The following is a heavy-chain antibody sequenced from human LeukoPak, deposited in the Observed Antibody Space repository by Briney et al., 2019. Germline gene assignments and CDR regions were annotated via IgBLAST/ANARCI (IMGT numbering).Heavy chain of an antibody. CDR3: ARDRESSRWFDY. CDR1: GFTFSTYS. Sequence: AGSLRLSCAASGFTFSTYSMNWVRQAPGKLLEWVSSMSSRSSSIDYADSVEGRVTISRDNAKNSVYLQMSSLRAEDTAVYYCARDRESSRWFDYWGQGTLVTVSS. J-gene: IGHJ4*02. V-gene: IGHV3-21*01. D-gene: IGHD6-13*01. CDR2: MSSRSSSI.